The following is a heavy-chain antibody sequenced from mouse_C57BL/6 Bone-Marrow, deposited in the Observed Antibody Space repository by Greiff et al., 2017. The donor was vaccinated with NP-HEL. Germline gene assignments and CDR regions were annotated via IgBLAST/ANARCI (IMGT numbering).Heavy chain of an antibody. V-gene: IGHV1-4*01. Sequence: VQLQQSGAELARPGASVKMSCKASGYTFTSYTMHWVKQRPGQGLEWIGYINPSSGYTKYTQKFKDKATLTADKSSSTAYMQLSSLTSEDSAVYYCARGGTTVVFDYWGQGTTLTVSS. J-gene: IGHJ2*01. D-gene: IGHD1-1*01. CDR1: GYTFTSYT. CDR3: ARGGTTVVFDY. CDR2: INPSSGYT.